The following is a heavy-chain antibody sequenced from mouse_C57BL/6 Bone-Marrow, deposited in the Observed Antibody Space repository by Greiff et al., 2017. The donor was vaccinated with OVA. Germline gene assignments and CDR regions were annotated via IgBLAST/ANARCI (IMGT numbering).Heavy chain of an antibody. CDR2: ISNGGGST. V-gene: IGHV5-12*01. CDR1: GFTFSDYY. CDR3: ARHGDD. D-gene: IGHD3-3*01. J-gene: IGHJ3*01. Sequence: EVKVEESGGGLVQPGGSLKLSCAASGFTFSDYYMYWVRQTPEKRLEWVAYISNGGGSTYYPDTVKGRFTISRDNAKNTLYLQMSRLKSEDTAMYYCARHGDDWGQGTLVTVSA.